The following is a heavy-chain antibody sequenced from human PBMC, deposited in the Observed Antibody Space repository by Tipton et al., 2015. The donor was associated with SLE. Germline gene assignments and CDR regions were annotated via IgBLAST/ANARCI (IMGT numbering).Heavy chain of an antibody. Sequence: TLSLTCTVSGGSIRSHYWSWIRQPPGKGLEWIGYIYYSGSTNYNPSLKSRVTISVDTSKNQFSLKLSSVTAADTAVYYCARGYMIGDAYSSSWWGHYWYFDLWGRGTLVTVSS. V-gene: IGHV4-59*11. CDR1: GGSIRSHY. CDR3: ARGYMIGDAYSSSWWGHYWYFDL. CDR2: IYYSGST. D-gene: IGHD6-13*01. J-gene: IGHJ2*01.